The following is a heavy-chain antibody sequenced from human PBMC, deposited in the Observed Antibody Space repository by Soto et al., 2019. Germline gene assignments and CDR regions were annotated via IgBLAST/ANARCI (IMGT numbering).Heavy chain of an antibody. Sequence: EVQQLESGGGLVQPGGSLRLSCAASGFTFSNYVMNWVRQAPGKGLEWVSAISGSGDSTYYADSVKGRFTISRDNSKNTLYLQMNSLRAEDTAIYYCAKRTIGSSYDYWGQGSLVPVSS. CDR2: ISGSGDST. J-gene: IGHJ4*02. CDR1: GFTFSNYV. CDR3: AKRTIGSSYDY. D-gene: IGHD6-13*01. V-gene: IGHV3-23*01.